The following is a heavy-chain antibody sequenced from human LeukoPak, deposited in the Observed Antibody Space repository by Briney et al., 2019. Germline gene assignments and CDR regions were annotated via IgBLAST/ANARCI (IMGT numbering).Heavy chain of an antibody. CDR2: IYSGGST. D-gene: IGHD5-24*01. CDR1: GFTFSSYW. Sequence: GGSLRLSCAASGFTFSSYWMSWVRQAPGKGLEWVSVIYSGGSTYYADSVKGRFTISRDNSKNTLYLQMNSLRAEDTAVYYCARAQRSDYWGQGTLVTVSS. V-gene: IGHV3-66*01. CDR3: ARAQRSDY. J-gene: IGHJ4*02.